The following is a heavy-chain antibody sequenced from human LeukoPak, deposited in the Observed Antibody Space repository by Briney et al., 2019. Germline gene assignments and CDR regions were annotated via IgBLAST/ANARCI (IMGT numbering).Heavy chain of an antibody. CDR2: VVVGSGNT. V-gene: IGHV1-58*01. J-gene: IGHJ4*02. Sequence: SVKVSCKASGFTFTSSAVQWVRQARRQRLEWIGWVVVGSGNTNYAQKFQERVTITRDMSTSTAYMELSSLRSEDTAVYYCAAGVMTTVVTPNFDYWGQGTLVTVSS. CDR1: GFTFTSSA. D-gene: IGHD4-23*01. CDR3: AAGVMTTVVTPNFDY.